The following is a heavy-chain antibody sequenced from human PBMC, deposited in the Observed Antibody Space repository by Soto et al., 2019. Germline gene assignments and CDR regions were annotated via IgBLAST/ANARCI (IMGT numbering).Heavy chain of an antibody. CDR2: INHSGST. Sequence: PSETLSLTCTVSGGSISSGGYYWSWIRQHPGKGLEWIGEINHSGSTNYNPSLKSRVTISVDTSKNQFSLKLSSVTAADTAVYYCARVRGILTGYYRANYYYYGMDVWGQGTTVTVSS. V-gene: IGHV4-31*03. D-gene: IGHD3-9*01. J-gene: IGHJ6*02. CDR3: ARVRGILTGYYRANYYYYGMDV. CDR1: GGSISSGGYY.